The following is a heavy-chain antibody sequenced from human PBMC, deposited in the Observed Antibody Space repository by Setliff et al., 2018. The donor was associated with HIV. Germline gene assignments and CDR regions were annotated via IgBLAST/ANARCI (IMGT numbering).Heavy chain of an antibody. CDR3: ARNSQKGIQPLLLAS. CDR1: GYSISSGYY. Sequence: SETLSLTCAVSGYSISSGYYWGWIRQTPGKGLEWIGSIYHSGTTYYNPSLRSRVTISVDTSKNQFSLKLSSVTAADTAVYYCARNSQKGIQPLLLASWGPGTLVTVSS. CDR2: IYHSGTT. J-gene: IGHJ4*02. V-gene: IGHV4-38-2*01. D-gene: IGHD1-1*01.